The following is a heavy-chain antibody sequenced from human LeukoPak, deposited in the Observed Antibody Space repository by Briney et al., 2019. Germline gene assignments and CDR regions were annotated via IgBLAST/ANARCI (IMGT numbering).Heavy chain of an antibody. CDR2: IKHNGSDK. Sequence: PGGSLRLSCSPSGFTFSNYWMTWVRQSPGKGLEWVAIIKHNGSDKYCVDSVKGRFTISRDNAKNSLYLQMSSLRGEETAVYYCARGGHRQKEFWGQGTLVTVSS. D-gene: IGHD3-10*01. CDR1: GFTFSNYW. J-gene: IGHJ4*02. V-gene: IGHV3-7*01. CDR3: ARGGHRQKEF.